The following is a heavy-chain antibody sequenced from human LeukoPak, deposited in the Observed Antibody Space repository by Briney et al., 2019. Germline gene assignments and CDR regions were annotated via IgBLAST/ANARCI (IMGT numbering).Heavy chain of an antibody. D-gene: IGHD5-18*01. CDR3: ARRMGYSARRGGSYFDY. J-gene: IGHJ4*02. Sequence: PSETLSLTCTVSGGSISSSSYYWGWIRQPPGKGLEWIGSIYYSGSTYYNPSLKSRVTISVDTSKNQFSLKLSSVTAADTAVYYCARRMGYSARRGGSYFDYWGQGTLVTVSS. CDR1: GGSISSSSYY. V-gene: IGHV4-39*01. CDR2: IYYSGST.